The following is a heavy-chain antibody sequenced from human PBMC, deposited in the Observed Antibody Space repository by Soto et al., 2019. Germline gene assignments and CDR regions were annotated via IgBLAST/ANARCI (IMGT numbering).Heavy chain of an antibody. CDR3: ARGGDYYGSGSWDYGMDV. J-gene: IGHJ6*02. CDR2: IYYSGST. V-gene: IGHV4-31*03. D-gene: IGHD3-10*01. Sequence: QVQLQESGPGLVKPSQTLSLTCTVSGGSISSGGYYWSWIRQHPGKGLEWIGYIYYSGSTNYNPSLKSRVTISVDTSKNQSPLKLSSVTAAETAVYHCARGGDYYGSGSWDYGMDVWGQGTTVTVSS. CDR1: GGSISSGGYY.